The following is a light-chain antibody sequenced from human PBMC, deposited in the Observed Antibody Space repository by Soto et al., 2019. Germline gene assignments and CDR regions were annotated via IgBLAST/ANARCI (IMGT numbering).Light chain of an antibody. CDR2: VTSDGSH. V-gene: IGLV4-69*01. J-gene: IGLJ2*01. CDR1: SGHSRYA. CDR3: QTWGTGLGV. Sequence: QSALTQLPSASASLGASVKLTCTLSSGHSRYAIAWHQQQPEKGPRYLMKVTSDGSHIKGDGIPDRFSGSSPGAERYLTISSLQSEDEADNYGQTWGTGLGVFGGGTKLTVL.